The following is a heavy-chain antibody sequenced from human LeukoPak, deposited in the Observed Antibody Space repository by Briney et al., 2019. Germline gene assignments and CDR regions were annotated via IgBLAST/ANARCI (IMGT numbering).Heavy chain of an antibody. Sequence: SETLSLTCAVYGGSFSGYYWSWIRQPPGKGLEWIREINHSGSTNYNPSLKSRVTISVDTSKNQFSLKLSSVTAADTAVYYCARGPKYSGSYNYWGQGTLVTVSS. V-gene: IGHV4-34*01. J-gene: IGHJ4*02. CDR2: INHSGST. CDR1: GGSFSGYY. D-gene: IGHD1-26*01. CDR3: ARGPKYSGSYNY.